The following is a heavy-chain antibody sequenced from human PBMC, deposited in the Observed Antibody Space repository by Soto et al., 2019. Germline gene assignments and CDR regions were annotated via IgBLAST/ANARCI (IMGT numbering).Heavy chain of an antibody. CDR3: AREGLDCSGGSCYSGYFQH. V-gene: IGHV1-69*13. D-gene: IGHD2-15*01. J-gene: IGHJ1*01. CDR2: IIPIFGTA. CDR1: GGTFSSYA. Sequence: SVKVSCKASGGTFSSYAISWVRQAPGQGLEWMGGIIPIFGTANYAQKFQGRVTITADESTSTAYMELSSLRSEDTAVYYCAREGLDCSGGSCYSGYFQHWSQGTLVTVS.